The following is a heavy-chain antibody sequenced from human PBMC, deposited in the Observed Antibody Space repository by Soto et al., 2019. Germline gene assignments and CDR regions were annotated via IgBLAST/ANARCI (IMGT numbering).Heavy chain of an antibody. CDR3: ARARWYDGFNI. V-gene: IGHV4-38-2*01. CDR2: VYHSGGS. CDR1: GYSISSGNY. J-gene: IGHJ3*02. D-gene: IGHD2-15*01. Sequence: ASETLSLTCAVSGYSISSGNYWGWIRQPPGKGLEWIGSVYHSGGSYYNPSLKSRVSISLDTSKNLVSLSLTSVTAADTAMYYCARARWYDGFNIWGQGTMVTVSS.